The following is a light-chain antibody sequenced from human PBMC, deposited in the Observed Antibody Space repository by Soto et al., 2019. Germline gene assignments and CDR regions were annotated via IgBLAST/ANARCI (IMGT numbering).Light chain of an antibody. CDR2: AAS. J-gene: IGKJ2*01. Sequence: DIQMTQSPSSLSTFVGDRVTITCRASQSIGFSLNWYQQKPGKAPQLLIYAASFLQIGVPSRFSGSGSGTDFTLTISSLLPEDFATYYCQQSYSTPRTFGQGTTLEIK. CDR3: QQSYSTPRT. CDR1: QSIGFS. V-gene: IGKV1-39*01.